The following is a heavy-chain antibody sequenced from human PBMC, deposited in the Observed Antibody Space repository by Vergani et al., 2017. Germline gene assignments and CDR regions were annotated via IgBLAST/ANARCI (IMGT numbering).Heavy chain of an antibody. J-gene: IGHJ5*02. V-gene: IGHV4-34*01. D-gene: IGHD3-10*01. CDR3: AISYGSGSYSMA. CDR2: INHSGST. Sequence: QVQLQQWGAGLLKPSETLSLTCAVYGGSFSGYYWSWIRQPPGKGLEWIGEINHSGSTNYNPSLKSRVTISVDTSKNQFSLKLGSVTAADTAVYYCAISYGSGSYSMAWGQGTLVTVSS. CDR1: GGSFSGYY.